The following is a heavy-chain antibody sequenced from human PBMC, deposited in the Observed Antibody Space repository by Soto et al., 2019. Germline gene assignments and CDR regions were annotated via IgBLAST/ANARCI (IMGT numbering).Heavy chain of an antibody. CDR1: GYTFTSYG. V-gene: IGHV1-18*04. CDR3: ARFRYYDDSSPDHDY. CDR2: ISAYNGNT. D-gene: IGHD3-22*01. J-gene: IGHJ4*02. Sequence: ASVKVSCKASGYTFTSYGISWVRQAPGQGLEWMGWISAYNGNTNYAQKLQGRVTMTTDTSTSTAYMELRSLRSDDTAVYYCARFRYYDDSSPDHDYWGQGTLVTVSS.